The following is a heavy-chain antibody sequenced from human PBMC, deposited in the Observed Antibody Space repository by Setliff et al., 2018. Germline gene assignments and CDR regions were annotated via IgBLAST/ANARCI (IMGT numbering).Heavy chain of an antibody. CDR3: ARDFNGLALGY. Sequence: ASVKVSCKTSGYNFPVYVHWVRQAPGQGFEWMGRINPNTGDTNYGQKFQGRVTMTRDTSITTVYMDLGSLRSDDTAVYYCARDFNGLALGYWGQGTLVTVSS. J-gene: IGHJ4*02. CDR1: GYNFPVY. V-gene: IGHV1-2*06. D-gene: IGHD2-8*01. CDR2: INPNTGDT.